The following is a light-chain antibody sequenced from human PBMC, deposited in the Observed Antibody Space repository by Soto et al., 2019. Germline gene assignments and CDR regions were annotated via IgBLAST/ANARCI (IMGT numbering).Light chain of an antibody. J-gene: IGKJ3*01. CDR1: QSVSSN. CDR2: DAS. V-gene: IGKV3D-15*01. Sequence: EIVMTQSPATLSASTGPRATLSCXASQSVSSNFAWYQQKPFQAPRLLLYDASTRATGIPARFSGSGSGTEFTLTISSLQSEDFAVYYCQQYNNWPLTFGPGTKVDIK. CDR3: QQYNNWPLT.